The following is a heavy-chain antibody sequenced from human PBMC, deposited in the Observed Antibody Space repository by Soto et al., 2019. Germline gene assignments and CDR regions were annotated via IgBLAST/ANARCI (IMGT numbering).Heavy chain of an antibody. Sequence: ASWKVPGKASVYTFTSYGISGGRQAPGQGLEWMGWISAYNGNTNYAQKLQGRVTMTTDTSTSTAYMELRSLRSDDTAVYYCARDLIIAVAGTPAVSPGYWGQGTLVTVSS. CDR3: ARDLIIAVAGTPAVSPGY. D-gene: IGHD6-19*01. J-gene: IGHJ4*02. V-gene: IGHV1-18*01. CDR2: ISAYNGNT. CDR1: VYTFTSYG.